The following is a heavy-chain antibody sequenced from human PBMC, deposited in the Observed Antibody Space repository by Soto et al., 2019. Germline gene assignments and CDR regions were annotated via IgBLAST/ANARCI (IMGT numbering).Heavy chain of an antibody. CDR3: ARDGYSSGWYANYFDY. J-gene: IGHJ4*02. V-gene: IGHV3-30-3*01. CDR2: ISYDGSNK. CDR1: GVSVSSYA. D-gene: IGHD6-19*01. Sequence: PGGSMGLACAACGVSVSSYAMDWVRQAPGKGLEWVAVISYDGSNKYYADSVKGRFTISRDNFKSTLYLQMNSLRAEDTAVYYCARDGYSSGWYANYFDYSGQGTLVTVSS.